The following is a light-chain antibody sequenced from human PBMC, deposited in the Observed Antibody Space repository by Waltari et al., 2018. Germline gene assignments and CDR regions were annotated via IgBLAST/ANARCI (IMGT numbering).Light chain of an antibody. CDR2: GAS. Sequence: VLTQPPSASETPGQRVIIRCSGSSSNLGSNYLYWYQQLPGMAPKLLIYGASSRATGIPDRFSGSGSGTDFTLTISRLEPEDFAVYYCQQYGSSPPRTFGQGTKVEIK. CDR3: QQYGSSPPRT. J-gene: IGKJ1*01. CDR1: SNLGSNY. V-gene: IGKV3D-20*01.